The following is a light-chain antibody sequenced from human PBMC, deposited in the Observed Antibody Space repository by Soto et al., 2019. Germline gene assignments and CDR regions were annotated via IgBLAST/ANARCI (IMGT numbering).Light chain of an antibody. CDR1: QSISSY. Sequence: DIQMTQSPSSLSASVGDRVTITCRASQSISSYLNWYQQKPGKAPKLLIYAASSLQSGVPSRFSCSGSGTDFTLTISSLQPEDFATYYCQQSYSTPRLTCGGGTKVEIK. V-gene: IGKV1-39*01. J-gene: IGKJ4*01. CDR2: AAS. CDR3: QQSYSTPRLT.